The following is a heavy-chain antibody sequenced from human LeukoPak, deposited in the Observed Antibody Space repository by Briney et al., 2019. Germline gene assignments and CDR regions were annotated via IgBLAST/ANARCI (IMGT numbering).Heavy chain of an antibody. J-gene: IGHJ4*02. D-gene: IGHD3-9*01. CDR3: ASQESILTGYYLDY. CDR1: GGSISSYY. Sequence: SETLSLTCTVSGGSISSYYWSWIRQPPGKGLEWIGYIYYSGSTYYNPSLKSRVTISVDTSKNQFSLKLSSVTAADTAVYYCASQESILTGYYLDYWGQGTLVTVSS. CDR2: IYYSGST. V-gene: IGHV4-59*04.